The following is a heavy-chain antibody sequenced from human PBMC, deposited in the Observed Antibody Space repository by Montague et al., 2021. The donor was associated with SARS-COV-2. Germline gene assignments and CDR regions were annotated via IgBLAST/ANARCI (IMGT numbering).Heavy chain of an antibody. CDR2: IYYSGST. Sequence: TLSLTCTVSGGSISSGGYYWSWIRQHPGKGLEWIGYIYYSGSTYYNPSLKSRVTISVGTSKNQFSLKLSSVTAADTAVYYCARAGTITMIVVVIDAFDIWGQGTMVTVSS. V-gene: IGHV4-31*03. CDR3: ARAGTITMIVVVIDAFDI. D-gene: IGHD3-22*01. J-gene: IGHJ3*02. CDR1: GGSISSGGYY.